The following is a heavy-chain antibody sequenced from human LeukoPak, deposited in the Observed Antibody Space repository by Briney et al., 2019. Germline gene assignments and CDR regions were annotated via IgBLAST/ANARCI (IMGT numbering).Heavy chain of an antibody. V-gene: IGHV3-9*01. Sequence: PGRSLRLSCAASGFTFDDYAMHWVRQAPGKGLEWVSGISWNSGSIGYADSVKGRFTISRDNAKNSLYLQMNSLRAEDTAVYYCAKDGHYDFWSGPDAFDIWGQGTMVTVSS. D-gene: IGHD3-3*01. CDR3: AKDGHYDFWSGPDAFDI. CDR1: GFTFDDYA. J-gene: IGHJ3*02. CDR2: ISWNSGSI.